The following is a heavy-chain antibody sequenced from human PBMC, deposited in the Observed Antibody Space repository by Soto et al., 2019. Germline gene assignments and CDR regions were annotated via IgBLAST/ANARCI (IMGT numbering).Heavy chain of an antibody. J-gene: IGHJ4*02. CDR2: IDHSGGT. Sequence: QVQLQESGPGLVTPSGTLSLTCAVSSAPLSSVNWWSWVRQSPGSGLEWIGQIDHSGGTQYNPSLQSRVTISVDKSKHRLSLNLYSVIAADTAGYYCASHSDQTQGDWGQGILVTVSS. CDR1: SAPLSSVNW. CDR3: ASHSDQTQGD. D-gene: IGHD2-2*01. V-gene: IGHV4-4*02.